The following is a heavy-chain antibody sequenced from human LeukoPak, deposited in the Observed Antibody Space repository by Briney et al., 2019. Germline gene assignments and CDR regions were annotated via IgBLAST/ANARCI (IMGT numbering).Heavy chain of an antibody. J-gene: IGHJ4*02. CDR3: AKLKGYSSGWYPSYYFDY. Sequence: KPSETLSLTCTVSGGSISSYYWSWIRQPPGKGLEWIGYIYYSGNTNYNPSLKSRVIISVDTSKNQFSLKLSSVTAADTAVYYCAKLKGYSSGWYPSYYFDYWGQGTLVTVSS. CDR2: IYYSGNT. V-gene: IGHV4-59*08. D-gene: IGHD6-19*01. CDR1: GGSISSYY.